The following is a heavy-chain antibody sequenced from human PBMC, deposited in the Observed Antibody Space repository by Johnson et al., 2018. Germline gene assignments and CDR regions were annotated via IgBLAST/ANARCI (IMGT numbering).Heavy chain of an antibody. J-gene: IGHJ1*01. CDR2: IITIFGTA. D-gene: IGHD3-22*01. CDR3: AGTYYYDSSGYPAYFQH. V-gene: IGHV1-69*01. Sequence: QVQLVESGAEVKKPGSSVKVSCKASGGTFSSYAISWVRQAPGQGLEWMGGIITIFGTANYAQKFQGRVTITADESTSTAYMERSSLRSEDTAVYYCAGTYYYDSSGYPAYFQHWGQGTLVTVSS. CDR1: GGTFSSYA.